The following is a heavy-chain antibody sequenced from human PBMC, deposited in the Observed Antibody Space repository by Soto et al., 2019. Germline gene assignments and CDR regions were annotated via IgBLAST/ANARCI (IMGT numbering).Heavy chain of an antibody. V-gene: IGHV4-59*01. CDR1: GGSISSYY. CDR2: IYFTGST. J-gene: IGHJ4*02. CDR3: ARGREYYDSSGYHYYFDY. Sequence: LSLTCTVSGGSISSYYWSWIRQPPGKGLEWIGYIYFTGSTNYNPSLKSRVTISVDTSKIQFSLKLSSVTAADTAVYYCARGREYYDSSGYHYYFDYWGQGTLVTVSS. D-gene: IGHD3-22*01.